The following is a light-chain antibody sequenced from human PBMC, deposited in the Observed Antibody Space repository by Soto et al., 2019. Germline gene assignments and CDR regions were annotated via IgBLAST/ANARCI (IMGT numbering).Light chain of an antibody. CDR3: QQSYSTPLLT. J-gene: IGKJ3*01. CDR2: AAS. V-gene: IGKV1-39*01. Sequence: DIQLTQSPSSLSASVGDRVTITCQASQDISNHLNWYQQKPGKAPKLLIYAASSLQSGVPSRFSGSGSGTDFTLTISSLQPEDFATYYCQQSYSTPLLTFGPGTKVDIK. CDR1: QDISNH.